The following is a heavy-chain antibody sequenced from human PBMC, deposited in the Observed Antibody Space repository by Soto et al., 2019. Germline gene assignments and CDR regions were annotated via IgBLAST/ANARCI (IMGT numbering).Heavy chain of an antibody. CDR1: GFTFSSYA. CDR2: ISGSGGST. Sequence: GGSLRLSCAASGFTFSSYAMSWVRQAPGKGLEWVSAISGSGGSTYYADSVKGRFTISRDNSKNTLYLQMNSLRAEDTAVYYCAKDPLAARDLDYYYYYMEVWGKGTTVTVSS. V-gene: IGHV3-23*01. J-gene: IGHJ6*03. CDR3: AKDPLAARDLDYYYYYMEV. D-gene: IGHD2-21*01.